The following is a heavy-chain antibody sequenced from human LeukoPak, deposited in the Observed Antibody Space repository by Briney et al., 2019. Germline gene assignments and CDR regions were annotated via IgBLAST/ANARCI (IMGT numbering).Heavy chain of an antibody. CDR1: GYTFTSYG. CDR2: ISTYNGNT. V-gene: IGHV1-18*01. J-gene: IGHJ3*02. D-gene: IGHD2-21*02. CDR3: ARDIVRRHIVVVTAINPPRKDAFDI. Sequence: GASVKVSCKASGYTFTSYGISWVRQAPGQGLEWMGWISTYNGNTNYAQKLQGRVTMTTDTSTSTAYMELRSLRSDDTAVYYCARDIVRRHIVVVTAINPPRKDAFDIWGQGTMVTVSS.